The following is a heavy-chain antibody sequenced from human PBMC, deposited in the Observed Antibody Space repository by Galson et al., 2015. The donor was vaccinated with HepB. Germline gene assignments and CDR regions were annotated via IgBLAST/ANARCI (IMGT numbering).Heavy chain of an antibody. V-gene: IGHV1-24*01. J-gene: IGHJ3*02. CDR3: TKGAGAYGAGDFDT. D-gene: IGHD3-16*01. Sequence: CCRVSGLSLSESAMGCVRQAPGTGLEWVGGFDCGDGRGCYAEKLGGRVTMTAATATDTAYMELSGLKFEDTDVYYCTKGAGAYGAGDFDTWGQGTLGTVSS. CDR2: FDCGDGRG. CDR1: GLSLSESA.